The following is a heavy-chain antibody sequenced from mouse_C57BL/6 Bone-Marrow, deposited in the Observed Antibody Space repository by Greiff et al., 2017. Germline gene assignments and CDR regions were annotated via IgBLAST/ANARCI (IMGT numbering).Heavy chain of an antibody. Sequence: VQLKQSGTVLARPGASVKMSCKTSGYTFTSYWMHWVKQRPGQGLEWIGAIYPGNSDTSYNQKFKGKAKLTAVTSASTAYMELSSLTNEDSAVYYCTRRNGSSPAWFAYWGQGTLVTVSA. V-gene: IGHV1-5*01. D-gene: IGHD1-1*01. CDR3: TRRNGSSPAWFAY. CDR2: IYPGNSDT. J-gene: IGHJ3*01. CDR1: GYTFTSYW.